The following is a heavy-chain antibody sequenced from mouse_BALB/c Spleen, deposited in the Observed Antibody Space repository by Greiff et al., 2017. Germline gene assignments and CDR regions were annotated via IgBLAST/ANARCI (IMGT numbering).Heavy chain of an antibody. CDR3: ARDGNRFAY. Sequence: EVMLVESGGGLVKPGGSLKLSCAASGFTFSSYAMSWVRQTPEKRLEWVASISSGGSTYYPDSVKGRFTISRDNARNILYLQMSSLRSEDTAMYYCARDGNRFAYWGQGTLVTVSA. CDR1: GFTFSSYA. D-gene: IGHD2-1*01. V-gene: IGHV5-6-5*01. CDR2: ISSGGST. J-gene: IGHJ3*01.